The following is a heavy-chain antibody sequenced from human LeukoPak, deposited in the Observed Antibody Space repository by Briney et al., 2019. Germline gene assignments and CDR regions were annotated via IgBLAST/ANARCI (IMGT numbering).Heavy chain of an antibody. CDR2: ISSSSYI. CDR1: GFTFSSYS. Sequence: PGGSLRLSCAASGFTFSSYSMNWVRQAPGKGLEWVSSISSSSYIYYADSVKGRFTISRDNAKNSLYLQMNSLRAEDTAVYYCARVLPGAVAGTDYWGQGTLVTVSS. D-gene: IGHD6-19*01. CDR3: ARVLPGAVAGTDY. V-gene: IGHV3-21*01. J-gene: IGHJ4*02.